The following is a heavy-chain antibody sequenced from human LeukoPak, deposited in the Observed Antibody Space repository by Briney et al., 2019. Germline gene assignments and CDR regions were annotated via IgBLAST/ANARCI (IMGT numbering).Heavy chain of an antibody. CDR3: ARDSPIAARVFDY. CDR2: ISGSSSTI. J-gene: IGHJ4*02. CDR1: GFTFSNYG. V-gene: IGHV3-48*04. D-gene: IGHD6-6*01. Sequence: GSLRLSCAASGFTFSNYGMNWVRQAPGKGLEWVSYISGSSSTIYYADSVKGRFTISRDNAKNSLYLQMNSLRAEDTAVYYCARDSPIAARVFDYWGQGTLVTVSS.